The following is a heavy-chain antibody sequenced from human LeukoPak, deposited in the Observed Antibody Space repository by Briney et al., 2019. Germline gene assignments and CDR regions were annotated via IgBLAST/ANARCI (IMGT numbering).Heavy chain of an antibody. J-gene: IGHJ6*03. CDR3: AKDSGPVCSGGSCYPTKGYYYYYYMDV. Sequence: PGGSLRLSCAASGFTFDDYAMHWVRQAPGKGLEWVSGISWNSGSIGYADSVKGRFTISRDNAKNSLYLQMNSLRAEDTALYYCAKDSGPVCSGGSCYPTKGYYYYYYMDVWGKGTTVTISS. CDR2: ISWNSGSI. D-gene: IGHD2-15*01. CDR1: GFTFDDYA. V-gene: IGHV3-9*01.